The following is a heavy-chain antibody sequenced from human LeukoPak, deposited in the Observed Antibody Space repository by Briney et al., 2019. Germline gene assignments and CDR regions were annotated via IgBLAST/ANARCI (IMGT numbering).Heavy chain of an antibody. CDR1: GFTFDDYA. CDR2: ISWNSGSI. Sequence: PGRSLRLSCAASGFTFDDYAMHWVRQAPGKGLEWVSGISWNSGSIGYADSVKGRFTISRDNAENSLYLQMNSLRAEDTALYYCAKDITMVRGVISDWGQGTLVTVSS. J-gene: IGHJ4*02. CDR3: AKDITMVRGVISD. D-gene: IGHD3-10*01. V-gene: IGHV3-9*01.